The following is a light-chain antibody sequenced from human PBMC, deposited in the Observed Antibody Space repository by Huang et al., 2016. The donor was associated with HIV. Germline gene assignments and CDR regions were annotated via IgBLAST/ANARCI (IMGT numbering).Light chain of an antibody. CDR1: QSVGSY. Sequence: EIVLTQSPATLSLSPGERATLSCRASQSVGSYLVLYQQKPGQAPRLLLYDASNRATGIPARVSGSGSGTDFTLTISSLEAEDSAVYYCQQRSNWPPITFGPRTKVDIK. CDR2: DAS. J-gene: IGKJ3*01. CDR3: QQRSNWPPIT. V-gene: IGKV3-11*01.